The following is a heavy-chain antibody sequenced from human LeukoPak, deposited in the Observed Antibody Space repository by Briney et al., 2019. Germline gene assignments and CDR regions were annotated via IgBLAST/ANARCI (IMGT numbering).Heavy chain of an antibody. Sequence: PSETLSLTCTVSGGSISSSSYYWGWIRQPPGKGLEWIGSIHYSGSTDYNPSLQSRVTISVDTSKNQFSLKLSSVTAADTAVYYCARSYSSWTYYFDYWGQGTLVTVSS. CDR3: ARSYSSWTYYFDY. CDR1: GGSISSSSYY. J-gene: IGHJ4*02. V-gene: IGHV4-39*07. D-gene: IGHD6-13*01. CDR2: IHYSGST.